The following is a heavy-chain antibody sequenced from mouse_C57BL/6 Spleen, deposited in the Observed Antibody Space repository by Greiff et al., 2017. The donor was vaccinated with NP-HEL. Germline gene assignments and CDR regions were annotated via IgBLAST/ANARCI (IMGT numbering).Heavy chain of an antibody. J-gene: IGHJ2*01. CDR1: GYTFTDYE. D-gene: IGHD1-1*01. CDR2: IDPETGST. V-gene: IGHV1-15*01. Sequence: QVQLQQSGAELVRPGASVTLSCKASGYTFTDYEMHWVKQTPVHGLEWIGAIDPETGSTAYNQKFKGKAILTADKSSSTAYMELRSLTSEDSAVYYCTRKEITTVVAHFDYWGQGTTLTVSS. CDR3: TRKEITTVVAHFDY.